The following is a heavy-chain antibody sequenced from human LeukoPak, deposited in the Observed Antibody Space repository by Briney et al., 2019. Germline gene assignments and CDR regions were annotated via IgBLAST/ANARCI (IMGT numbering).Heavy chain of an antibody. CDR1: GVTVSSHY. CDR3: VISPNTYYFDY. CDR2: IYSGGST. V-gene: IGHV3-53*01. J-gene: IGHJ4*02. D-gene: IGHD2-2*02. Sequence: GGSLRHSCAASGVTVSSHYMSWVRQAPGKGLEWVSVIYSGGSTYYADSVKGRFTISRDSSKNTLYLQTNSLRAEDTAVYYCVISPNTYYFDYWGQGTLVTVSS.